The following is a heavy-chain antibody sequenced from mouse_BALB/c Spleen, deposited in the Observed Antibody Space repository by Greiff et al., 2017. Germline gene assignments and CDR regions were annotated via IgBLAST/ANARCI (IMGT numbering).Heavy chain of an antibody. Sequence: EVQLQQSGAELVKPGASVKLSCTASGFNIKDTYMHWVKQRPEQGLEWIGRIDPANGNTKYDPKFQGKATITADTSSNTAYLQLSSLKSEDTAVYYCARSTYGRGAMDYWGQGTSVTVSS. V-gene: IGHV14-3*02. CDR2: IDPANGNT. CDR1: GFNIKDTY. D-gene: IGHD1-1*01. J-gene: IGHJ4*01. CDR3: ARSTYGRGAMDY.